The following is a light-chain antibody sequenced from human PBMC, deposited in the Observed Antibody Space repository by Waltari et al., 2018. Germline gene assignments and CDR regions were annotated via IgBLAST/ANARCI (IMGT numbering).Light chain of an antibody. CDR1: SSNVGPNY. CDR2: NNN. CDR3: AAWDDSLNAWM. V-gene: IGLV1-44*01. J-gene: IGLJ3*02. Sequence: QSVLTQPPSTSGTPGQRVTISCSGSSSNVGPNYVSWYQQLPGTAPTLLIYNNNRRPSGFTDRFSGSKAGTSASLAISGLQSEDEADYYCAAWDDSLNAWMFGGGTKLTVL.